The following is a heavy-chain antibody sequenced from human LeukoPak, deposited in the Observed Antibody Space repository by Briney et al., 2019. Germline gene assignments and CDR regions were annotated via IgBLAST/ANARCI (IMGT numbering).Heavy chain of an antibody. CDR3: ARDFYPYCGGDCIPDFDY. V-gene: IGHV3-30*03. Sequence: PGGSLRLSCAASGFTFSSYGMHWVRQAPGKGLEWVAVISYDGSNKYYADSVKGRFTISRDNAKNSLYLQMNSLRAEDTALYHCARDFYPYCGGDCIPDFDYWGQGTLVTVSS. CDR2: ISYDGSNK. J-gene: IGHJ4*02. CDR1: GFTFSSYG. D-gene: IGHD2-21*02.